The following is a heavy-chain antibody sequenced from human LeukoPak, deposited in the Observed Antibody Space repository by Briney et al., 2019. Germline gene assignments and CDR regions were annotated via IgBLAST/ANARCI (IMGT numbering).Heavy chain of an antibody. J-gene: IGHJ6*03. Sequence: GGSLRLSCAASRFTFSSYSMNWVRQAPGKGLEWVGRIKSKTDGWTTDYAAPVKGRFTISRDDSKNTLYLQMNSLKTEDTAVYYCTTDRSYDSSGYYAGGYYYYYMDVWGKGTTVTISS. D-gene: IGHD3-22*01. CDR3: TTDRSYDSSGYYAGGYYYYYMDV. CDR1: RFTFSSYS. V-gene: IGHV3-15*01. CDR2: IKSKTDGWTT.